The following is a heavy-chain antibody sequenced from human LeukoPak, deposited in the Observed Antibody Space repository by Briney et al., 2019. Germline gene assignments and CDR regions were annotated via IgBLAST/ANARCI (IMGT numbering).Heavy chain of an antibody. CDR1: GYTFTGYY. CDR2: INPNSGGT. V-gene: IGHV1-2*02. CDR3: ARPTYYYGSGSYYLVDY. D-gene: IGHD3-10*01. Sequence: ASVKVSCKASGYTFTGYYMHWVRQAPGQGLEWMGWINPNSGGTNYAQKFQGRVTMTRDTSISTAYMELSRLRSDDTAVYYCARPTYYYGSGSYYLVDYWGQGTLVTVSS. J-gene: IGHJ4*02.